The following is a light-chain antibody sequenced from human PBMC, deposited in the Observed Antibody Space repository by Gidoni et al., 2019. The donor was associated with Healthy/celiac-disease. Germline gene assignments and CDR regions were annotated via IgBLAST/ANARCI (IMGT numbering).Light chain of an antibody. Sequence: IPMTQSPSSLSASVGDRVTITCRASQSISSYLNWYQQKPGKAPKLLSYAASSLQSGVPSRFSGSGSGTDFTLTISSLQPEDFATYYCQQSYSTPLLTFGGGTKVEIK. V-gene: IGKV1-39*01. CDR2: AAS. CDR1: QSISSY. J-gene: IGKJ4*01. CDR3: QQSYSTPLLT.